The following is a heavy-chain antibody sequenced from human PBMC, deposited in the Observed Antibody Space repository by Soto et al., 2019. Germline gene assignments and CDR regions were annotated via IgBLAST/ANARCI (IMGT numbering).Heavy chain of an antibody. CDR3: AHLMITFGGVIEDDAFDT. CDR2: IYWDDDK. V-gene: IGHV2-5*02. D-gene: IGHD3-16*02. Sequence: QITLKESGPTLVQPTQTLTLTCTFSGFSLSSTRVGVGWIRQPPGKALEWLAVIYWDDDKRYSPSLRNRLTITKDTCKNQVVLTMTNMDPVDTATYYCAHLMITFGGVIEDDAFDTWGQGTMVTVSS. J-gene: IGHJ3*02. CDR1: GFSLSSTRVG.